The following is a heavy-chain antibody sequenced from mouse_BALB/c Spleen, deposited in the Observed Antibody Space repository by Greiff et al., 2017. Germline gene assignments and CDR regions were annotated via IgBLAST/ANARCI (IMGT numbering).Heavy chain of an antibody. CDR2: ISTYYGDA. J-gene: IGHJ4*01. V-gene: IGHV1S137*01. Sequence: VQLQQSGAELVRPGVSVKISCKGSGYTFTDYAMHWVKQSHAKSLEWIGVISTYYGDASYNQKFKGKATMTVDKSSSTAYMELARLTSEDSAIYYCARSGAYYGNYYYAMDYWGQGTSVTVSS. CDR3: ARSGAYYGNYYYAMDY. D-gene: IGHD2-1*01. CDR1: GYTFTDYA.